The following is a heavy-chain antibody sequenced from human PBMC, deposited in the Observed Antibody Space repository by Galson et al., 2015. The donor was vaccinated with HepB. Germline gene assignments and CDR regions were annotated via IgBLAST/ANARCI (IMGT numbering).Heavy chain of an antibody. V-gene: IGHV4-59*01. CDR3: ARSFRGDGTGV. D-gene: IGHD3-10*01. CDR2: IYNTGST. J-gene: IGHJ6*02. CDR1: GGPIGTYY. Sequence: ETLSLTCTVSGGPIGTYYWSWIRQPPGKGLEWIGYIYNTGSTDYNPSLKSRVTISVDTSKNHFSLKLRSVTAADTAVYYCARSFRGDGTGVWGQGTTVTVSS.